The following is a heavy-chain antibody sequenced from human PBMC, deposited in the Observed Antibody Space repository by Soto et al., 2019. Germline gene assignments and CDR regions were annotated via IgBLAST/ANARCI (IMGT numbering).Heavy chain of an antibody. CDR3: ASDLRVEDYYSYYGLDA. J-gene: IGHJ6*02. CDR2: IIPIFCTA. Sequence: SVKVARKASGGTFSGDAISWVRQAPGQGREWMGGIIPIFCTANYAQRFQGRATITADEPTTTAYMELSSLISEATAVYYCASDLRVEDYYSYYGLDACGQGTTVTVSS. V-gene: IGHV1-69*13. CDR1: GGTFSGDA.